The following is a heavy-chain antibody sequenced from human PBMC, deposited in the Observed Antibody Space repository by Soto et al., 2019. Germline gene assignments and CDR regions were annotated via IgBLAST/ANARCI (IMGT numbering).Heavy chain of an antibody. V-gene: IGHV1-3*05. CDR1: GYTFTRYG. D-gene: IGHD6-19*01. J-gene: IGHJ4*02. Sequence: QVQLVQSGAEEKKPGASVKVSCKASGYTFTRYGVHWVRQAPGQRLEWMGWINAGNGNTKYPQKFQGRVTITSDTSATTAYMELSSLTSEDTAVYYCATNSYESSGWYVNYWGQGTLVTVSS. CDR2: INAGNGNT. CDR3: ATNSYESSGWYVNY.